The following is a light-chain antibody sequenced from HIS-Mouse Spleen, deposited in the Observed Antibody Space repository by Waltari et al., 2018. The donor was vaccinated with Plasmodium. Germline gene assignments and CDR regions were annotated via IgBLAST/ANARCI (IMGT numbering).Light chain of an antibody. Sequence: EIVMTQSPATLSVSPGERATLSCRASQSVSSNLAWYQQKPGQAPRLLIYGASTRATGSPARFSGSGSGTEFTLTVSRLQSEDFAVYYWQQYNNWPWTFGQGTKVEIE. CDR3: QQYNNWPWT. CDR1: QSVSSN. J-gene: IGKJ1*01. V-gene: IGKV3-15*01. CDR2: GAS.